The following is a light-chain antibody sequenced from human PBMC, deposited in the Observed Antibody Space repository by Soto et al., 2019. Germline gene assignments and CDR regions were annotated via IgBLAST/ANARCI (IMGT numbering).Light chain of an antibody. CDR2: DAS. CDR1: QSISSW. CDR3: QQYNSYPWT. Sequence: DIQMTQSPSTLSASVGDRVTITCRASQSISSWLAWYQQKPGKAPKLLIYDASSLESGVPSRFSGSGSGTEFTLTISSLQPXXFATYYCQQYNSYPWTFGQGTKVEIK. V-gene: IGKV1-5*01. J-gene: IGKJ1*01.